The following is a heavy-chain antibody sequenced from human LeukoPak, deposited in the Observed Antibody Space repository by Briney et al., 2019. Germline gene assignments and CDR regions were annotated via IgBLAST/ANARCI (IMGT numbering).Heavy chain of an antibody. CDR1: GGTFSSYA. V-gene: IGHV1-69*13. Sequence: ASVKVSCKASGGTFSSYAISWVRQAPGQGLEWMGGIIPIFGTANYAQKFQGRVTITADESTSTAYMELSSLRSEDTAVYYCARDRGYGYGATDYWGQGTLVTVSS. CDR2: IIPIFGTA. CDR3: ARDRGYGYGATDY. D-gene: IGHD5-18*01. J-gene: IGHJ4*02.